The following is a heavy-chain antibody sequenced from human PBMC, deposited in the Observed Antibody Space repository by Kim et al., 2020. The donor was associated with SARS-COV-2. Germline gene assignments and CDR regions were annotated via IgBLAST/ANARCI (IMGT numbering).Heavy chain of an antibody. V-gene: IGHV7-4-1*02. CDR2: INTNTGNP. CDR3: ARGPWNRLLWFGELLYGPDWFDP. Sequence: ASVKVSCKASGYTFTSYAMNWVRQAPGQGLEWMGWINTNTGNPTYAQGFTGRFVFSLDTSVSTAYLQISSLKAEDTAVYYCARGPWNRLLWFGELLYGPDWFDPWGQGTLVTVSS. D-gene: IGHD3-10*01. CDR1: GYTFTSYA. J-gene: IGHJ5*02.